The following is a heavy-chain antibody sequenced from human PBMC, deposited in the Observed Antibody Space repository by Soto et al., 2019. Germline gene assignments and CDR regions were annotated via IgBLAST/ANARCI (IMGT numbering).Heavy chain of an antibody. CDR2: ISYDGSNK. J-gene: IGHJ5*02. D-gene: IGHD1-26*01. CDR3: AKDLESGIVRGRYNWFDP. V-gene: IGHV3-30*18. CDR1: GFTFSSYG. Sequence: QVQLVESGGGVVQPGRSLRLSCAASGFTFSSYGMHWVRQAPGKGLEWVAVISYDGSNKYYADSVKGRFTISRDNSKNTMYLQMNSLRAEDTAVYYCAKDLESGIVRGRYNWFDPWGQGTLVTVSS.